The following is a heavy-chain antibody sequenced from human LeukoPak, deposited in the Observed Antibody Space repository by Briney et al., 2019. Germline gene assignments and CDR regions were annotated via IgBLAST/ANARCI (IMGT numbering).Heavy chain of an antibody. CDR2: ISSSSSYI. D-gene: IGHD2-15*01. V-gene: IGHV3-21*01. Sequence: GGSLRLSCAASGFTFSSYSMNWVRQAPGKGLEWVSSISSSSSYIYYADSVKGRFTISRDNAKNSLYLQMNSLRAEDTAVYYCARDYGSAQYYFDYWGQGTLVTVSS. J-gene: IGHJ4*02. CDR3: ARDYGSAQYYFDY. CDR1: GFTFSSYS.